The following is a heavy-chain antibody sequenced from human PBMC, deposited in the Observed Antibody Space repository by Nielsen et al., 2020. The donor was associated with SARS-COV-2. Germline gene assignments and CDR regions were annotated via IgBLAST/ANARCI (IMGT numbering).Heavy chain of an antibody. Sequence: SETLSLTCTVSGGSISSGGFYWSWIRQHPGKGLEWIGCIYFSGRTCYNPSLKSRVTISVDTSKNQFSLSLRSVTAADTAVYYCARESSGYDHYNYGMDVWGQGTTVTVSS. CDR2: IYFSGRT. V-gene: IGHV4-31*03. CDR3: ARESSGYDHYNYGMDV. J-gene: IGHJ6*02. D-gene: IGHD5-12*01. CDR1: GGSISSGGFY.